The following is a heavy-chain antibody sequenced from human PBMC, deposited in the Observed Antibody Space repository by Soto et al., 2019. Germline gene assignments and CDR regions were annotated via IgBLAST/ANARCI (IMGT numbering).Heavy chain of an antibody. Sequence: HVQLVESGGGVVQHGRSLRLSCAVSGFNFSIYGIHWVRQAPGKGLEWVAVISYDGSHKDSADSVKGRFAISRDNDKNTLFLPMNSLRVEDTAVYYCAKDIVKTSSWPAYWGQGTLVTVSS. CDR2: ISYDGSHK. D-gene: IGHD2-15*01. CDR1: GFNFSIYG. J-gene: IGHJ4*02. V-gene: IGHV3-30*18. CDR3: AKDIVKTSSWPAY.